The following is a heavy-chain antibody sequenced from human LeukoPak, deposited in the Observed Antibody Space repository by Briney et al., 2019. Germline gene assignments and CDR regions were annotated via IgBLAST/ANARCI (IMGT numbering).Heavy chain of an antibody. J-gene: IGHJ4*02. Sequence: GGSLRLSCAASGFTFSSYSMNWVRQAPGKGLEWVSSISSSSNYIYYADSVKGRFTISRDNAKNSLYLQMNSLRAEDTAVYYCARAPVYNSGVDYWGQGTLVTVSS. D-gene: IGHD6-19*01. CDR1: GFTFSSYS. CDR2: ISSSSNYI. V-gene: IGHV3-21*01. CDR3: ARAPVYNSGVDY.